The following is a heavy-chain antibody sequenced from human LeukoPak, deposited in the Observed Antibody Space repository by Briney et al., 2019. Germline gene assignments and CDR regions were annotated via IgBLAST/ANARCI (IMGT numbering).Heavy chain of an antibody. J-gene: IGHJ4*02. CDR1: GFTFSSYW. CDR2: ISPGGDTP. CDR3: AQDRAWIEFYF. D-gene: IGHD5-12*01. V-gene: IGHV3-23*01. Sequence: QPGGSLRLSCAASGFTFSSYWMHWVRQAPGKGLEWVSGISPGGDTPYYADSVRGRFTISRDNSKNTMYLQMNSLRAEDTAVYYCAQDRAWIEFYFWGQGTLVTVSS.